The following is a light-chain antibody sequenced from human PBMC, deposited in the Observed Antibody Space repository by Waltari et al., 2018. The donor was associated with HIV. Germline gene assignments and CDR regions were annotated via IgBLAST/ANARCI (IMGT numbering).Light chain of an antibody. CDR3: SSFAGTNKL. Sequence: QSALTQPPSASGSPGQSVNLSCTGGHNNINDYTYVSWYQQHSDKPPKLIIFEVTKRPSGVPDRFSGSKSGNTASLFVSGLQPEDEATYFCSSFAGTNKLFGGGTKLTVL. CDR2: EVT. V-gene: IGLV2-8*01. CDR1: HNNINDYTY. J-gene: IGLJ2*01.